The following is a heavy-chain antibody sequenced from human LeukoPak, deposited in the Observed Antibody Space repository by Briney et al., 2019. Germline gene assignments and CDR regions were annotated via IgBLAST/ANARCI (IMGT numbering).Heavy chain of an antibody. CDR3: ARDSLITIFGVVTMVDDY. J-gene: IGHJ4*02. Sequence: GASVKVSCKASGYTFTSYYMHWVRQAPGQGLEWMGIINPSGGSTSYAQKFQGRVTMTRDTSTSAVYMELSSLRSEDTAVYYCARDSLITIFGVVTMVDDYWGQGTLVTVSS. CDR2: INPSGGST. D-gene: IGHD3-3*01. V-gene: IGHV1-46*01. CDR1: GYTFTSYY.